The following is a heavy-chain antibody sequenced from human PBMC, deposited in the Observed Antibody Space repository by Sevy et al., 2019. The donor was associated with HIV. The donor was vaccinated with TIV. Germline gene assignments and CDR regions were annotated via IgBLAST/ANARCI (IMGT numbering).Heavy chain of an antibody. CDR3: APFDY. J-gene: IGHJ4*02. V-gene: IGHV3-23*01. CDR1: GFNFSSYA. Sequence: GGSLRLSCEASGFNFSSYAMSWVRQAPGKGLECVSSISGGSSRIHYADSVKGRFIISRDNSKNTLYLQMNSLRAEDMAIYYCAPFDYWGQGIQVTVSS. CDR2: ISGGSSRI.